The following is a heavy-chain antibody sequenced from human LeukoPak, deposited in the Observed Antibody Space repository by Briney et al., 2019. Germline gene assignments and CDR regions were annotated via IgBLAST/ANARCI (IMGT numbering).Heavy chain of an antibody. Sequence: PGGSLRLSCAASGFTFSSYAMHWVRQAPGKGLEWVAVISYDGSNKYYADSVKGRFTISRDNPKNTVFLQMNSLRVEDTAVYYCARELSQIVWGGLDYGGQGTLVSVSS. CDR3: ARELSQIVWGGLDY. V-gene: IGHV3-30*04. J-gene: IGHJ4*02. CDR1: GFTFSSYA. D-gene: IGHD2-21*01. CDR2: ISYDGSNK.